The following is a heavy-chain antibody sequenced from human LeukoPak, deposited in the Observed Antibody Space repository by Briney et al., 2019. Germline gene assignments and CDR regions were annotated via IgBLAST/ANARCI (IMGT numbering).Heavy chain of an antibody. D-gene: IGHD3-22*01. Sequence: KSGESLKISCKGSGYSFTSYWIGWVRQMPGKGLEWMGIIYPGDSDTRYSPSFQGQVTISADKSVSTAYLQWSSLTASDTAMYYCARPGNMYYYDSSGYYHDAFDIWGQGTMVTVFS. CDR2: IYPGDSDT. J-gene: IGHJ3*02. CDR3: ARPGNMYYYDSSGYYHDAFDI. V-gene: IGHV5-51*01. CDR1: GYSFTSYW.